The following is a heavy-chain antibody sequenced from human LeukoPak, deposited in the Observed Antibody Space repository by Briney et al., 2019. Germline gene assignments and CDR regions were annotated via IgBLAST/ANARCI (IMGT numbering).Heavy chain of an antibody. CDR3: AKDLVSFSVAGINSGIDY. Sequence: GGSLRLSCAASGFTFSSYGMHWVRQAPGKGLEWVAVISYDGSNKYYAGSVKGRFTISRDNSKNTLYLQMNSLRAEDTAVYYCAKDLVSFSVAGINSGIDYWGQGTLVTVSS. CDR1: GFTFSSYG. V-gene: IGHV3-30*18. J-gene: IGHJ4*02. D-gene: IGHD6-19*01. CDR2: ISYDGSNK.